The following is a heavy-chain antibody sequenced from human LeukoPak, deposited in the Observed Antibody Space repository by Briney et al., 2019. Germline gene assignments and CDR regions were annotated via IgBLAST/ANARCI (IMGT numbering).Heavy chain of an antibody. CDR1: GVSFSGYG. CDR3: ARDITMVRGIIMDYYYGMDV. V-gene: IGHV3-33*01. Sequence: PGRSLRLSCAAPGVSFSGYGMHWVRQAPGKGLEWVAVIWSDGSNKYYADSVEGRFTISRDNSKNTLYLQMSSLRAEDTAVYYCARDITMVRGIIMDYYYGMDVWGQGTTVTVSS. CDR2: IWSDGSNK. D-gene: IGHD3-10*01. J-gene: IGHJ6*02.